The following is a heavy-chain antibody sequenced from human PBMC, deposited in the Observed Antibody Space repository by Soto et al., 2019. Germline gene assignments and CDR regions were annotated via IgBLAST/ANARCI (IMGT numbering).Heavy chain of an antibody. D-gene: IGHD3-22*01. J-gene: IGHJ5*02. Sequence: SVKVSCKASGGTFSSYAISWVRQAPGQGLEWMGGIIPIFGTANYAQKFQGRVTITADESTSTAYMELSSLRSEDTAVYYCARGSYDSSGYGPWGQGTLVTVYS. V-gene: IGHV1-69*13. CDR1: GGTFSSYA. CDR2: IIPIFGTA. CDR3: ARGSYDSSGYGP.